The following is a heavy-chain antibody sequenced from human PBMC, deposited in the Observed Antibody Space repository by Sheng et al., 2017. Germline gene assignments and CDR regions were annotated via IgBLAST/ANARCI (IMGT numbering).Heavy chain of an antibody. CDR1: GFTFSSYG. J-gene: IGHJ6*03. Sequence: QVQLVESGGGVVQPGGSLRLSCAASGFTFSSYGMHWVRQAPGKGLEWVAFIRYDGSNKYYADSVKGRFTISRDNSKNTLYLQMNSLRAEDTAVYYCAKDFEVPEGYMDVWGKGTTVTVSS. D-gene: IGHD3-9*01. CDR3: AKDFEVPEGYMDV. V-gene: IGHV3-30*02. CDR2: IRYDGSNK.